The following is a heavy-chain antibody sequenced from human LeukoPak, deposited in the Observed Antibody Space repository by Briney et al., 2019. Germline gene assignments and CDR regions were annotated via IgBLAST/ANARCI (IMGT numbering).Heavy chain of an antibody. CDR3: TRMNYARFDP. CDR1: GLTVSNAW. J-gene: IGHJ5*02. Sequence: GGSLRLSCAASGLTVSNAWMSWVRQAPGKXXXXXGXIXXXXXXXXXXXXXXXXXXXXXXXXDSENTLFLRMSSLETEDTAVYYCTRMNYARFDPWGQGTLVTVSS. CDR2: IXXXXXXXXX. D-gene: IGHD2-2*01. V-gene: IGHV3-15*01.